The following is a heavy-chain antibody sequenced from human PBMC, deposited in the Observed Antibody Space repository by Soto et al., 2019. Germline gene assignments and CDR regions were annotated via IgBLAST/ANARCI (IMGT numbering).Heavy chain of an antibody. CDR2: IYYSGST. Sequence: SETLSLTCTVSGGSISSSSYYWGWIRQPPGKGLAWIGYIYYSGSTNYNPSLKSRVTISVDTSKNQFSLKLSSVTAADTAVYYCARDNGREQYYDSSGYWYYFDYWGQGTLVTVSS. V-gene: IGHV4-61*01. D-gene: IGHD3-22*01. CDR3: ARDNGREQYYDSSGYWYYFDY. J-gene: IGHJ4*02. CDR1: GGSISSSSYY.